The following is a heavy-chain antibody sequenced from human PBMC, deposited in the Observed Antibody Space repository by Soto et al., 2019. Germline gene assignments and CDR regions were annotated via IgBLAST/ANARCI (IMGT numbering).Heavy chain of an antibody. CDR2: ISYDGNNR. Sequence: QVQLVESGGGVVQPGRSLRLSCAASGFSFSHYGMHWVRQAPGRGLEWVAVISYDGNNRYYLDSVKGRFTISRDNPKNTLFLQMNSLRGEETAVYYGAKERDNTGYPLDYWGQGTLVTVSS. CDR3: AKERDNTGYPLDY. V-gene: IGHV3-30*18. J-gene: IGHJ4*02. CDR1: GFSFSHYG. D-gene: IGHD3-22*01.